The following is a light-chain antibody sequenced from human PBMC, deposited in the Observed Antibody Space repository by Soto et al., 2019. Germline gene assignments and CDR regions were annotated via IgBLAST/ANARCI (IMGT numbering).Light chain of an antibody. J-gene: IGLJ3*02. CDR3: QSYDSSLSAL. V-gene: IGLV1-40*01. CDR2: GNS. Sequence: QPVLTQPPSVSGAPGQRVTISCTGSSSNIGAGYDVHWYQQLPGTAPKLLIYGNSNRPSGVPDRFSGSKSDTSASLAITGLQAEDEADYYCQSYDSSLSALFGGGTKRTVL. CDR1: SSNIGAGYD.